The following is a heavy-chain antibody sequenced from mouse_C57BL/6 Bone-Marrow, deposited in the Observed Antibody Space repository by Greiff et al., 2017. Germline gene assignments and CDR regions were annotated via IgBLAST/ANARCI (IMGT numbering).Heavy chain of an antibody. D-gene: IGHD4-1*01. Sequence: QVQLQQSGAELVRPGASVTLSCKASGYTFTDYEMHWVKQTPVHGLEWIGAIDPETGGTAYNQKFKGKAILTADKSSSTAYMELRSLTSEDSAVYYCTRDSINWDWFAYWGQGTLVTVSA. CDR1: GYTFTDYE. V-gene: IGHV1-15*01. CDR2: IDPETGGT. CDR3: TRDSINWDWFAY. J-gene: IGHJ3*01.